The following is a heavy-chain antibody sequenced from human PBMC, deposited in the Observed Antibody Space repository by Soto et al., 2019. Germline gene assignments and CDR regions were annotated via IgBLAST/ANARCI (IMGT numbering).Heavy chain of an antibody. CDR1: GFTFSDFW. CDR2: IRSDGGEE. CDR3: AKKGPSRYGDYALDY. J-gene: IGHJ4*02. Sequence: GGSLRLSCAASGFTFSDFWMTWVRQAPGKGLECVANIRSDGGEENYVDSVKGRFTISRDNAKNTLYLQMNSLRAEDTAVYYCAKKGPSRYGDYALDYWGQGTLVTVSS. V-gene: IGHV3-7*01. D-gene: IGHD4-17*01.